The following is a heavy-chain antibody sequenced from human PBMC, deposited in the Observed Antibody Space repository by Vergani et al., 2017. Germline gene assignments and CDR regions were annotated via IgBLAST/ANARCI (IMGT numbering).Heavy chain of an antibody. CDR1: GASIRSSNYY. J-gene: IGHJ5*02. CDR2: IYYSGGT. D-gene: IGHD6-19*01. V-gene: IGHV4-39*01. CDR3: ARHSTVEWLVKLGWIDP. Sequence: QLQLQESGPGLVKHSATLSLTCSVSGASIRSSNYYWGWIRQPPGKGLEWIASIYYSGGTYYNPSLKSRVTISVDTSKNQFSLKLSSVTAADTAVYFCARHSTVEWLVKLGWIDPWGQGILVTVSS.